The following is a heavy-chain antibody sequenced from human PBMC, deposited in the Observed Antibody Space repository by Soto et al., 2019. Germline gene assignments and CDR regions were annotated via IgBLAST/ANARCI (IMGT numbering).Heavy chain of an antibody. V-gene: IGHV3-48*01. Sequence: EVQLVESGGGLGQPGGSLRLSCATSGFILSDCAMNWVRQAPGKGLEWVSYISSSSRVIDYADSVKGRFTVSRDNARHSLYLQMNSLSAEDTAVYYCARDLIWGSSWYDYMDVWGKGTTVTVSS. CDR1: GFILSDCA. D-gene: IGHD3-16*01. CDR3: ARDLIWGSSWYDYMDV. J-gene: IGHJ6*03. CDR2: ISSSSRVI.